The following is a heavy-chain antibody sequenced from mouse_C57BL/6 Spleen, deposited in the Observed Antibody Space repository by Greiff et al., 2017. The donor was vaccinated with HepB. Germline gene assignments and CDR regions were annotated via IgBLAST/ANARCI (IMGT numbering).Heavy chain of an antibody. CDR1: GFSLTSYG. CDR2: IWSGG. CDR3: ARNSHYYGSSYEDFDV. V-gene: IGHV2-2*01. J-gene: IGHJ1*03. Sequence: QVQLQQSGPGLVQPSQSLSITCTVSGFSLTSYGVHWVRQSPGKGLEWLGVIWSGGSISKDNSKSQVFFKMNSLQADDTAIYYCARNSHYYGSSYEDFDVWGTGTTVTVSS. D-gene: IGHD1-1*01.